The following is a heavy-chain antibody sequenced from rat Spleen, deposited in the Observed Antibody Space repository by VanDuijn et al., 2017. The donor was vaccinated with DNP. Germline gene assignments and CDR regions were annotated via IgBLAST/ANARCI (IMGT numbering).Heavy chain of an antibody. D-gene: IGHD1-3*01. CDR2: IIYDGSRT. J-gene: IGHJ3*01. CDR1: GFTFSDYY. Sequence: EVQLVESGGGLVQPGRSLKLSCAASGFTFSDYYMAWVRQAPTKGLEWVATIIYDGSRTYYRDSVKGRFTISRDNAKSTLYLQMDSLRSEDAATYYCTKDLHYWAMDAWGQGTLVTVSS. V-gene: IGHV5-20*01. CDR3: TKDLHYWAMDA.